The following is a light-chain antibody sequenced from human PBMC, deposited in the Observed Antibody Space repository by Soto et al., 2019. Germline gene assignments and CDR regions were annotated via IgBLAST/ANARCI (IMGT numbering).Light chain of an antibody. Sequence: QSVLTQPASVSGSPGQSITISCTGTSSDIGGYNYVSWYQQHPGKAPKLMIYEVSNRPSGVSNRFPGSKSGNTASLTISGLQAEDEANYYCSSYTSSSTYVFGTGTKATVL. V-gene: IGLV2-14*01. J-gene: IGLJ1*01. CDR1: SSDIGGYNY. CDR2: EVS. CDR3: SSYTSSSTYV.